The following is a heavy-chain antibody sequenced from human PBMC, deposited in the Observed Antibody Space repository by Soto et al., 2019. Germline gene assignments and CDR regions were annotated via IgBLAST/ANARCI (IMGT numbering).Heavy chain of an antibody. Sequence: ASVKVSFKASGYSFTSYDMNLVRQVPGQGPEWMGWMNPNSANTGYAQKFQGKITMSRDMSTRTAYMELSSLTSEDTAVYYFARHHGYDSSGHEGDAFDIWGQGTMVTVSS. D-gene: IGHD3-22*01. CDR3: ARHHGYDSSGHEGDAFDI. J-gene: IGHJ3*02. CDR2: MNPNSANT. CDR1: GYSFTSYD. V-gene: IGHV1-8*01.